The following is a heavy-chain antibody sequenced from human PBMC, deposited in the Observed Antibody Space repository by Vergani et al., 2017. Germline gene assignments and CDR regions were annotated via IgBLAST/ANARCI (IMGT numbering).Heavy chain of an antibody. Sequence: QVQLVQSGAEVKKTGSSVKVSCKASGGTFSSYAISWVRQAPGQGLEWKGGIIPIFGTANYAQKFQGRVTITADGSTSTAYMERSSRRTEDTAVYYCARDRYNWNCGSYPNDCDYWSQGTLVTVSS. CDR2: IIPIFGTA. CDR1: GGTFSSYA. J-gene: IGHJ4*02. V-gene: IGHV1-69*01. CDR3: ARDRYNWNCGSYPNDCDY. D-gene: IGHD1-7*01.